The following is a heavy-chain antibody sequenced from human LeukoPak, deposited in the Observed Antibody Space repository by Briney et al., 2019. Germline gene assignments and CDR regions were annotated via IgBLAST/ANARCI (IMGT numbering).Heavy chain of an antibody. CDR2: INDNGAGT. CDR3: ARGRGYYDSSGVYYFDY. CDR1: GFTFSSYA. Sequence: GGSLRLSCAASGFTFSSYAMSWVRQAPGKGLKWVSTINDNGAGTYYADSVKGRFTISRDNAKKSLYLQMNSLRAEDTAVYYCARGRGYYDSSGVYYFDYWGQGTLVTVSS. V-gene: IGHV3-21*01. D-gene: IGHD3-22*01. J-gene: IGHJ4*02.